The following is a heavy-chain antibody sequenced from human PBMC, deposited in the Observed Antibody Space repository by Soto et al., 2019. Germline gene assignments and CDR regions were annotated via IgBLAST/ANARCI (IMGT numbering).Heavy chain of an antibody. CDR2: ISGSGGST. V-gene: IGHV3-23*01. D-gene: IGHD3-16*01. J-gene: IGHJ6*02. CDR1: GFTFSSYA. Sequence: GGSLRLSCAASGFTFSSYAMSWVRQAPGKGLEWVSAISGSGGSTYYADSGKGRFTISRDNSKNTLYLQMNSLRAEDTAVYYCAKGGGWGRPIKNSYYYGMDVWGQGTTVTVSS. CDR3: AKGGGWGRPIKNSYYYGMDV.